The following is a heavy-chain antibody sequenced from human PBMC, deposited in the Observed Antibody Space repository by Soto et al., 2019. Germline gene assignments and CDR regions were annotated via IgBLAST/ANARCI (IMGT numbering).Heavy chain of an antibody. CDR3: ARGGRTHRISACLDY. J-gene: IGHJ4*02. CDR1: GGSFSGYY. Sequence: SETLSLTCAVYGGSFSGYYWSWIRQPPGKGLEWIGEINHSGSTTYNPSLESRVTISVDTSKNQFSLQLSSVTAADTAVYYCARGGRTHRISACLDYWGQGTLVTVSS. D-gene: IGHD6-6*01. CDR2: INHSGST. V-gene: IGHV4-34*01.